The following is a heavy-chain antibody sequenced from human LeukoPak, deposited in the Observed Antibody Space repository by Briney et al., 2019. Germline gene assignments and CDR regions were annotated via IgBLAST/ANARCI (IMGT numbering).Heavy chain of an antibody. Sequence: GRSLRLSCAASGFPFRGYAMHWVRQAPGKWLQWVAMISYDGEIENYTDSVKGRFTISRDNSKNTLYLQMNSLRAEDTAVYYCARGVEYIRSDLFDYWGQGNLVIVSS. CDR3: ARGVEYIRSDLFDY. V-gene: IGHV3-30*04. D-gene: IGHD6-6*01. J-gene: IGHJ4*02. CDR2: ISYDGEIE. CDR1: GFPFRGYA.